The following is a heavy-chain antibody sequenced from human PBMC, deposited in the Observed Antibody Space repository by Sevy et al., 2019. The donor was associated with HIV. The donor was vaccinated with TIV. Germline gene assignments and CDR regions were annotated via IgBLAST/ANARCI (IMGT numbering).Heavy chain of an antibody. CDR1: GGSISSSSYY. D-gene: IGHD7-27*01. CDR3: ARQAVANWGGHFDY. J-gene: IGHJ4*02. V-gene: IGHV4-39*01. CDR2: IYYSGST. Sequence: SETLSLTCTVSGGSISSSSYYWGWIRQPPGKGLEWIGSIYYSGSTYYNPSLKSRVTISVDTSMNQFSLKLSSVTAADTAVYYCARQAVANWGGHFDYWGQGTLVTVSS.